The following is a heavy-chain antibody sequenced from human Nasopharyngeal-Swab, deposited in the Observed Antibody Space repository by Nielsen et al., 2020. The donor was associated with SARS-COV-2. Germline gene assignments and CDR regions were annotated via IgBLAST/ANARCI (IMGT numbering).Heavy chain of an antibody. CDR1: GYSFTSYW. Sequence: GESLKISCKGSGYSFTSYWISWVRQMPGKGLEWMGRIDPSDSYTNYSPSFQGHVTISADKSISTAYLQWSSLKASDTAMYYWARRRPGQQGVDDWGQGTMVTVSS. D-gene: IGHD6-13*01. CDR2: IDPSDSYT. CDR3: ARRRPGQQGVDD. J-gene: IGHJ4*02. V-gene: IGHV5-10-1*01.